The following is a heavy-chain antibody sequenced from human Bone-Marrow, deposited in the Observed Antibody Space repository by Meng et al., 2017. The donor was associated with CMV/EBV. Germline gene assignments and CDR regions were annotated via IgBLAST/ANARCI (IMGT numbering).Heavy chain of an antibody. CDR2: MSGGNM. J-gene: IGHJ4*02. V-gene: IGHV3-23*01. CDR1: GFTSSSSA. Sequence: GESLKISCVVSGFTSSSSAMSWVRQAPGKGLEWVSAMSGGNMYYADSVKGRFTISRDNPKNTLYLEMNSLSAEDTAVYYCARDAAPWRGATPDYWGQGTLVTVSS. CDR3: ARDAAPWRGATPDY. D-gene: IGHD1-26*01.